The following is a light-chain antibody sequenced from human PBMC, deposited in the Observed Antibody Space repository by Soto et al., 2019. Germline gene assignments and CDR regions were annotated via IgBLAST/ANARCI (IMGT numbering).Light chain of an antibody. J-gene: IGKJ1*01. CDR1: QSVNSN. V-gene: IGKV3-15*01. Sequence: EIVMTQSPATLSVSPGETATLSCRASQSVNSNLAWYQQKPGQAPRLLISDASTRAAGLPARFSGSGSGTEFTLTISSRQSEDFAVYFCQQSNNWPKTFGQGTKVEIE. CDR2: DAS. CDR3: QQSNNWPKT.